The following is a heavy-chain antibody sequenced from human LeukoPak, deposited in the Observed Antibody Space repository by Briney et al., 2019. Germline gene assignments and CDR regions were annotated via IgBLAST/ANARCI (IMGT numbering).Heavy chain of an antibody. Sequence: SQTMSLTCTVSGGSISSGSYYWSWIRQPAGKGLEWIGRIYTSGSINYNPSLKSRVTISVDTSKNQFSLKLSSVTAADTAVYYCARSHYDFWSGYRGFDYWGQGTLVTVSS. CDR1: GGSISSGSYY. D-gene: IGHD3-3*01. CDR2: IYTSGSI. V-gene: IGHV4-61*02. J-gene: IGHJ4*02. CDR3: ARSHYDFWSGYRGFDY.